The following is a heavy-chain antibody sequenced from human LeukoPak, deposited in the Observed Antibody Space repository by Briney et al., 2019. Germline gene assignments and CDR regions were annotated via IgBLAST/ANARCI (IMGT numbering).Heavy chain of an antibody. CDR3: ARAPGYSYGQGYYYYYGMDV. D-gene: IGHD5-18*01. V-gene: IGHV4-34*01. CDR1: GGSFSGYY. CDR2: INHSGST. Sequence: PSATLSLTCAVYGGSFSGYYWSWIRQPPGKGLEWIGEINHSGSTNYNPSLKSRVTISVDTSKNQFSLKLSSVTAADTAVYYCARAPGYSYGQGYYYYYGMDVWGQGTTVTVSS. J-gene: IGHJ6*02.